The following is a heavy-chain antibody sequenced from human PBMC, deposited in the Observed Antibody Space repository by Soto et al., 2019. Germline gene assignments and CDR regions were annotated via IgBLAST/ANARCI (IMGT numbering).Heavy chain of an antibody. CDR1: GYTFTSYA. Sequence: ASVKVSCKASGYTFTSYAMHWVRQAPGQRLEWMGWINAGNGNTKYSQKFQGRVTITRDTSASTAYMELSSLRSEDTAVYYCARDPYTYYYDSSGPYSRFDPWGQGTLVTVSS. CDR3: ARDPYTYYYDSSGPYSRFDP. J-gene: IGHJ5*02. V-gene: IGHV1-3*01. D-gene: IGHD3-22*01. CDR2: INAGNGNT.